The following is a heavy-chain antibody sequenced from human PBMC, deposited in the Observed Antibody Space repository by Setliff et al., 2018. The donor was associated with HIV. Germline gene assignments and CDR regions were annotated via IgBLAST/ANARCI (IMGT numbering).Heavy chain of an antibody. CDR3: AREIYGGNSRPFDY. Sequence: SETLSLTCAVSGYSISTAYYWGWIRQPPGKGLEWIGSVYHSGNTNYNPSLKSRITISVDTSKNQFSLKLTSVTAADTAVYYCAREIYGGNSRPFDYWGQGTLVTVSS. CDR2: VYHSGNT. V-gene: IGHV4-38-2*02. D-gene: IGHD4-17*01. J-gene: IGHJ4*02. CDR1: GYSISTAYY.